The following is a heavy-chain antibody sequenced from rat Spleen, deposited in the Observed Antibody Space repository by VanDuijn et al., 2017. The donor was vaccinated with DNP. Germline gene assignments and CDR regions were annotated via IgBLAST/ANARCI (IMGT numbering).Heavy chain of an antibody. D-gene: IGHD1-1*01. J-gene: IGHJ4*01. CDR2: ITTDGVNT. Sequence: EVQLVESGGGFVQPGGSLKLSCVASGFTFTNYGMSWVRQAPTRGLEWVASITTDGVNTYYRDSVKGRFTIYREKTRNTQYLQMDSLRSEDTDPYYCARQNYYYSGNTLDAWGQGISVTVSS. CDR3: ARQNYYYSGNTLDA. CDR1: GFTFTNYG. V-gene: IGHV5S13*01.